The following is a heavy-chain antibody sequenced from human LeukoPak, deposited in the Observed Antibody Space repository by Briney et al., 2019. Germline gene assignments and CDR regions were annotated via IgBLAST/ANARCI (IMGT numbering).Heavy chain of an antibody. CDR2: IIPIFGTA. CDR1: GGTFSSYA. J-gene: IGHJ5*02. V-gene: IGHV1-69*13. Sequence: SVKVSCKASGGTFSSYAISWVRQAPGQGLEWMGGIIPIFGTANYAQKFQGRVTITADESTSTAYMELSSLRSEDTTVYYCARDNSLGDSAWWFDPWGQGTLVTVSS. CDR3: ARDNSLGDSAWWFDP. D-gene: IGHD5-12*01.